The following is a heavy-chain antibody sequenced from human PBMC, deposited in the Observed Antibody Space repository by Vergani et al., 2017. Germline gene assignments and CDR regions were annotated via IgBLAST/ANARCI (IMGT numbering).Heavy chain of an antibody. D-gene: IGHD5/OR15-5a*01. J-gene: IGHJ4*02. CDR1: GFTVSSNY. Sequence: VQLVESGGGVVQPGRSLRLSCAASGFTVSSNYMSWVRQAPGKGLEWVSVIYSGGSTYYADSVKGRFTISRDNSKNTLYLQMNSLRAEYPAVYYCAGQKGVYAPPNYWGQGTLVTVSS. CDR3: AGQKGVYAPPNY. V-gene: IGHV3-66*04. CDR2: IYSGGST.